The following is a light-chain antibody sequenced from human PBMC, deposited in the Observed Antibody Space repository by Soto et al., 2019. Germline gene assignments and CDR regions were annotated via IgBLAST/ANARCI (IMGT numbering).Light chain of an antibody. Sequence: EIALTQSPGTLSLSPGERATLSCRASQSVSNNYLAWYQQKPGQAPRLLIYGASSRATGIPDRFSGSGSGTDFTLTISRLEPEDFAVYYCQQYGSSSWTFGQGTKVDIK. V-gene: IGKV3-20*01. CDR3: QQYGSSSWT. J-gene: IGKJ1*01. CDR1: QSVSNNY. CDR2: GAS.